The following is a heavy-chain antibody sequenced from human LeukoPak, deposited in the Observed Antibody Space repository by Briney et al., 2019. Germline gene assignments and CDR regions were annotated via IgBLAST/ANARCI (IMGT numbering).Heavy chain of an antibody. CDR1: GASFSKSY. D-gene: IGHD1-1*01. J-gene: IGHJ5*02. CDR2: IDHTRNT. CDR3: ATASQLGSYNWFDP. Sequence: SETLSLTCAVYGASFSKSYWSWIRQPPGKGLEWIGEIDHTRNTKYNPSLKGRVTISLGTSKNQFSLDLTSVTATDTAVYYCATASQLGSYNWFDPWGQGTLVTVSP. V-gene: IGHV4-34*01.